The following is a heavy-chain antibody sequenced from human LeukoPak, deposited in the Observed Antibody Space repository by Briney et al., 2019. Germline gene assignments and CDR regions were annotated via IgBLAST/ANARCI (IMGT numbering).Heavy chain of an antibody. J-gene: IGHJ4*02. CDR1: GFTLSSYA. CDR2: ISDTGNT. D-gene: IGHD2-15*01. CDR3: AKAPVTTCRGAFCYPFDY. V-gene: IGHV3-23*01. Sequence: GGSLRLSCAASGFTLSSYAMSWGPETPGKGLEWVSAISDTGNTYHADSVKGRFTISRDSSKNTLFLQMNRLRPEDAAVYYCAKAPVTTCRGAFCYPFDYWGLGTLVTVSA.